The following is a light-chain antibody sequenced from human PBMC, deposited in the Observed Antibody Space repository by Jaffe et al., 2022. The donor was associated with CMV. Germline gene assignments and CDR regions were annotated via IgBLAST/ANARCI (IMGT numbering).Light chain of an antibody. CDR1: SSDVGGFEY. Sequence: QSALTQPASVSGSPGQSITISCSGSSSDVGGFEYVSWYQQHPGKAPKVMIYDVNNRPSGVSNRFSGSKSGNTASLTISGLQAEDEADYYCSSYTSTNTRYVFGTGTKVTVL. CDR3: SSYTSTNTRYV. J-gene: IGLJ1*01. CDR2: DVN. V-gene: IGLV2-14*03.